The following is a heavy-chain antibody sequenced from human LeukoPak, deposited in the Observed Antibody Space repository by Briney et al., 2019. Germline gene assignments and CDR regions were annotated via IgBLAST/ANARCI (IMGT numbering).Heavy chain of an antibody. CDR1: GFTFSSYW. J-gene: IGHJ6*03. Sequence: GGSLRLSCAASGFTFSSYWMSWVRQAPGKGLEWVANIKQDGSEKYYVDSVKGRFTISRDNAKNSLYLQMNSLRAEDTAVYYCAKEGDRGEALYYYYMDVWGNGTTVTVSS. CDR3: AKEGDRGEALYYYYMDV. D-gene: IGHD3-10*01. CDR2: IKQDGSEK. V-gene: IGHV3-7*01.